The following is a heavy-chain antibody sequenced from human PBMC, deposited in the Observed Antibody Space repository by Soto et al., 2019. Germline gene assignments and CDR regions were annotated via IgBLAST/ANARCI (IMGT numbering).Heavy chain of an antibody. CDR2: MNPNSGNT. V-gene: IGHV1-8*01. Sequence: QVQLVQSGAEVKKPGASVKVSCKASGYTFTSYDINWVRQATGQGLEWMGWMNPNSGNTGYAQKFQGRVTMTRNTSIRTAYMALSRLRSEDTAVYYCARERTGTTSMDVWGQGTTVTVSS. CDR3: ARERTGTTSMDV. D-gene: IGHD1-1*01. J-gene: IGHJ6*02. CDR1: GYTFTSYD.